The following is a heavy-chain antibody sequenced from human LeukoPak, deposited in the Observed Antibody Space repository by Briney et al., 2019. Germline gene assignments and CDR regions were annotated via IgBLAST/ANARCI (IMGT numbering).Heavy chain of an antibody. Sequence: GESLKISCKGSGYSFTSYWITWVGQLPGKGLEWMGINYPGDFDTTYSPSFQAQVPISADKFISNAYLQWRSLKASDTAMYYCARSRIAAAGRIGGPHDDCDIWGQGQMVTVSS. CDR2: NYPGDFDT. D-gene: IGHD6-13*01. J-gene: IGHJ3*02. V-gene: IGHV5-51*01. CDR1: GYSFTSYW. CDR3: ARSRIAAAGRIGGPHDDCDI.